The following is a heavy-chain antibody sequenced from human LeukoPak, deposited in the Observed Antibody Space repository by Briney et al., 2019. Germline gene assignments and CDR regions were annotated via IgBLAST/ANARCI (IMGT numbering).Heavy chain of an antibody. V-gene: IGHV4-61*02. D-gene: IGHD6-19*01. CDR2: IYTSGST. CDR1: GGSISSSSYY. Sequence: SETLSLTCTVSGGSISSSSYYWSWIRQPAGKGLEWIGRIYTSGSTNYNPSLKSRVTMSVDTSKNQFSLKLSSVTAADTAVYYCARDGWYDYWGQGTLVTVSS. J-gene: IGHJ4*02. CDR3: ARDGWYDY.